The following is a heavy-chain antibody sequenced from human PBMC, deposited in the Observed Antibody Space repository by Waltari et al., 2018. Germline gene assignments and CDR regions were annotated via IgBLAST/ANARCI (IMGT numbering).Heavy chain of an antibody. CDR2: IYHSGST. J-gene: IGHJ6*03. V-gene: IGHV4-38-2*01. CDR3: ARASPETGTLYYMDV. D-gene: IGHD1-1*01. Sequence: QVQLQESGPGLVKPSETLSLTCAVSGYSISSGYYWGWIRQPPGKGLEWIGSIYHSGSTDYNPSLKSRVTISVDTSKNQVSRKRSSVTAADTAVYYCARASPETGTLYYMDVWGKGTTVTVSS. CDR1: GYSISSGYY.